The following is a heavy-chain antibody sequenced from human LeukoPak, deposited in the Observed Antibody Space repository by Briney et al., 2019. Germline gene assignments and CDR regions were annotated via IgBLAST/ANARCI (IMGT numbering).Heavy chain of an antibody. CDR1: GFTFSSYG. D-gene: IGHD6-13*01. V-gene: IGHV3-33*01. Sequence: GGSLRLSYAASGFTFSSYGMHWVRQAPGKGLEWVAVIWYDGSNKYYADSVKGRFTISRDNSKNTLYLQMNSLRAGDTAVYYCAREKTGYSIDYWGQGTLVTVSS. J-gene: IGHJ4*02. CDR2: IWYDGSNK. CDR3: AREKTGYSIDY.